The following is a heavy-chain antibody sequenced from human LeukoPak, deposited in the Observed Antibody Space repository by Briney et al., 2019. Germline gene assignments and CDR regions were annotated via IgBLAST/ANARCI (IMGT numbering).Heavy chain of an antibody. CDR3: ARVARASGGSCYDY. J-gene: IGHJ4*02. V-gene: IGHV1-18*01. CDR2: ISAYNGNT. Sequence: GASVKVSCKASGYTFTSYGISWVRQAPGQRLEWMGWISAYNGNTNYAQKLQGRVTMTTDTSTSTAYMELRSLRSDDTAVYYCARVARASGGSCYDYWGQGTLVTVSS. CDR1: GYTFTSYG. D-gene: IGHD2-15*01.